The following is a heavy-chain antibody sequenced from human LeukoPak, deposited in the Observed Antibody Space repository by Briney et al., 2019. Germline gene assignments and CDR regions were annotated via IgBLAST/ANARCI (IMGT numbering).Heavy chain of an antibody. CDR3: ARGRFGLSLDY. CDR1: GFTFSNYY. CDR2: ISSSSSYT. Sequence: GGSLRLSCAASGFTFSNYYMSWIRQAPGKGLEWVSYISSSSSYTNYADSVKGRFTISRDNAKNSLYLQMNSLRAEDTAAYYCARGRFGLSLDYRGQGTLVTVSS. J-gene: IGHJ4*02. V-gene: IGHV3-11*05. D-gene: IGHD3-16*01.